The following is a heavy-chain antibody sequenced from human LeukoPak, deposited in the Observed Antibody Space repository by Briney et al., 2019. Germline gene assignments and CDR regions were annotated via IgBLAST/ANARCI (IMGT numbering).Heavy chain of an antibody. D-gene: IGHD3-16*01. Sequence: GGSLRFSCAASGLTVSSHYMSWIRQAPGQGLEWVSLIYSGAGTYYADSVHGRFTISRDNSNNILYLQMNNLRAEDTAVYYCAKIYAFCYWYFDLWGRGALVTVSS. CDR1: GLTVSSHY. CDR3: AKIYAFCYWYFDL. J-gene: IGHJ2*01. CDR2: IYSGAGT. V-gene: IGHV3-66*01.